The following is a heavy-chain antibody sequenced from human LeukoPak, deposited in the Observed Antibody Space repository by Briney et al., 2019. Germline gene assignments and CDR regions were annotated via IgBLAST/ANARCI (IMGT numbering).Heavy chain of an antibody. V-gene: IGHV4-39*01. CDR1: GGSISSSSYY. D-gene: IGHD1-14*01. J-gene: IGHJ3*02. CDR3: ARLPRDRLHRTPGPFDI. CDR2: IYYRGST. Sequence: TSEPLSLTCTVSGGSISSSSYYWGWIRQPPGKGLEWIGNIYYRGSTYYNPSLKSRVTISVDTSKNQFSLKLNSVTAADTAVYYCARLPRDRLHRTPGPFDIWGQVTMVTVSS.